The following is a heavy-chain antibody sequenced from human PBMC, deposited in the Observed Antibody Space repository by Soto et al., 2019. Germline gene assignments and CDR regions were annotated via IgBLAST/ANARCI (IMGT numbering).Heavy chain of an antibody. CDR1: GFTFDDYA. V-gene: IGHV3-9*01. D-gene: IGHD2-15*01. Sequence: GGSLRLSCAASGFTFDDYAMHWVRQAPGKGLEWVSGISWNSGSIGYADSVKGRFTISRDNAKNSLYLQMNSLRAEDTALYYCAKDKVVAATPSDYYYYMDVWGKGTTVTVSS. J-gene: IGHJ6*03. CDR3: AKDKVVAATPSDYYYYMDV. CDR2: ISWNSGSI.